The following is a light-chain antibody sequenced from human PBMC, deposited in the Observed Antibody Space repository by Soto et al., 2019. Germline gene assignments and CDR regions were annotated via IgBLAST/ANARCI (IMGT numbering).Light chain of an antibody. CDR2: DVR. CDR3: SSYTSSSSYV. Sequence: QSVLTQPASVSGSPGQSITISCTGTSSDVGGYNYVSWYQQHPGKAPKLMIYDVRNRPSGVSNRFSGSKSGNTASLTISGRQAEDEADYYCSSYTSSSSYVFGTGTKVTVL. J-gene: IGLJ1*01. V-gene: IGLV2-14*01. CDR1: SSDVGGYNY.